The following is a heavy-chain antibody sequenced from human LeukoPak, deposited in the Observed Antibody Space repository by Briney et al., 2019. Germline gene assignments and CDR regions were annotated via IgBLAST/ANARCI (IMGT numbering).Heavy chain of an antibody. J-gene: IGHJ6*03. CDR1: GGSFSGYY. V-gene: IGHV4-34*01. CDR2: VNHSGST. CDR3: ARGRRYYYYYMDV. Sequence: SETLSLTCAVYGGSFSGYYWSWIRQPPGKGLEWIGEVNHSGSTNYNPSLKGRVTISVDTSKNQFSLKLSSVTAADTAVYYCARGRRYYYYYMDVWGKGTTVTVSS.